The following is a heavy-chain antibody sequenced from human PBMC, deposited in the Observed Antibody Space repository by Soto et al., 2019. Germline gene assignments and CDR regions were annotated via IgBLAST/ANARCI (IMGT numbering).Heavy chain of an antibody. CDR1: GYSFTSYW. Sequence: PGASLKISCEGSGYSFTSYWIGWVRQMPGKGLEWMGIIYPGDSDTRYSPSFQGQVTISADKSISTAYLQWSSLKASDTAMYYCSRYYYDSSGSKYYGMDVWGQGTTVTVSS. J-gene: IGHJ6*02. V-gene: IGHV5-51*01. D-gene: IGHD3-22*01. CDR2: IYPGDSDT. CDR3: SRYYYDSSGSKYYGMDV.